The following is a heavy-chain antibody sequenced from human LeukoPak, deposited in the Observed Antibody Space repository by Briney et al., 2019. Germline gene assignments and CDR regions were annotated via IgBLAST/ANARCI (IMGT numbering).Heavy chain of an antibody. V-gene: IGHV3-49*03. D-gene: IGHD3-22*01. Sequence: GGSLRLSCTASGFTFGDYAMSWFRQAPGKGLEWVGFIRSKAYGGTTEYAASVKGRFTTSRDDSKSIAYLQMNSLKTEDTAVYYCTRERSSGYFPDAFDIWGQGTMVTVSS. CDR3: TRERSSGYFPDAFDI. J-gene: IGHJ3*02. CDR2: IRSKAYGGTT. CDR1: GFTFGDYA.